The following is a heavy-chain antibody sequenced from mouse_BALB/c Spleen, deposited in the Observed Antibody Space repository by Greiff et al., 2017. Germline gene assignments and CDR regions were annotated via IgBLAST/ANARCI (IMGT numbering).Heavy chain of an antibody. CDR3: ARSGVDHYDALRYAMDY. D-gene: IGHD2-4*01. J-gene: IGHJ4*01. Sequence: EVKLMESGGGLVQPGGSRKLSCAASGFTFSSFGMHWVRQAPEKGLEWVAYISSGSSTIYYADTVKGRFTISRDNPKNTLFVQMTSLRSEDTAMYYCARSGVDHYDALRYAMDYWGQGTSVTVSS. V-gene: IGHV5-17*02. CDR2: ISSGSSTI. CDR1: GFTFSSFG.